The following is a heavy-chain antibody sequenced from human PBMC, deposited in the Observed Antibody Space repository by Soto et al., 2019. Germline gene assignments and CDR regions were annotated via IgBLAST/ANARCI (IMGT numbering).Heavy chain of an antibody. CDR1: GGSISSSSYY. D-gene: IGHD3-3*01. CDR2: IYYSGST. V-gene: IGHV4-39*01. J-gene: IGHJ5*02. CDR3: ARLLYDFWSGYFNWFDP. Sequence: SETLSLTCTVSGGSISSSSYYWGWIRQPPGKGLEWIGSIYYSGSTYYNPSLKSRVTISVDTSKNQFSLKLSSVTAADTAVYYCARLLYDFWSGYFNWFDPWGQGTLVTVSS.